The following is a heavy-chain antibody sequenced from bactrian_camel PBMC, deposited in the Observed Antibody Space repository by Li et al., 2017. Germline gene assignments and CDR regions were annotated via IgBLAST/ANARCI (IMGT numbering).Heavy chain of an antibody. D-gene: IGHD4*01. Sequence: HVQLVESGGGSVQPGESLRLSCPISGFIFSVYCMGWFRQAPGKEREGVANLYIGGGSTDYANSVKGRFIISQDSAKNTLYLQMNNLKTEDTALYYCAAAPAYYTDIACRFGWGQGTQVTVS. V-gene: IGHV3S1*01. CDR1: GFIFSVYC. J-gene: IGHJ4*01. CDR3: AAAPAYYTDIACRFG. CDR2: LYIGGGST.